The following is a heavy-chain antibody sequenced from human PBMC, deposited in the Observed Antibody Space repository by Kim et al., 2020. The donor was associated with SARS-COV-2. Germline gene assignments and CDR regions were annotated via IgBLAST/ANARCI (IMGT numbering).Heavy chain of an antibody. D-gene: IGHD4-17*01. Sequence: GGSLRLSCAASGFTFSSYSMNWVRQAPGKGLEWVSYISSSSSTIYYADSVKGRFTISRDNAKNSLYLQMNSLRDEDTAVYYCARVNSYGVPGEFDYWGQGTLVTVSS. CDR2: ISSSSSTI. J-gene: IGHJ4*02. V-gene: IGHV3-48*02. CDR3: ARVNSYGVPGEFDY. CDR1: GFTFSSYS.